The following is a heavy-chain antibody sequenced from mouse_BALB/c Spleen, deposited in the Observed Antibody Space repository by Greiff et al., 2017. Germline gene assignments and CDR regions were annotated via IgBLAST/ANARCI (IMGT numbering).Heavy chain of an antibody. CDR3: ARGTTARAMDY. J-gene: IGHJ4*01. CDR2: IDPANGNT. D-gene: IGHD1-2*01. Sequence: EVQLQQSGAELVKPGASVKLSCTASGFNIKDTYMHWVKQRPEQGLEWIGRIDPANGNTKYDPKFQGKATITADTPSNTAYLQLSSLTSEDTAVYYCARGTTARAMDYWGQGTSVTVSS. CDR1: GFNIKDTY. V-gene: IGHV14-3*02.